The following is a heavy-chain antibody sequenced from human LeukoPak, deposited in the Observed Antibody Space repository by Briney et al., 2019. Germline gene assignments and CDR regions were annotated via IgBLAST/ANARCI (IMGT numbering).Heavy chain of an antibody. Sequence: SETLSLTCTVSGGPISSYYWSWIRQPPGKGLEWIGYIYYSGSTNYNPSLKSRVTISVDTSKNQFSLKLSSVTAADTAVYYCARGLELTYYYDSSGYYFDYWGQGTLVTVSS. J-gene: IGHJ4*02. CDR3: ARGLELTYYYDSSGYYFDY. D-gene: IGHD3-22*01. V-gene: IGHV4-59*01. CDR1: GGPISSYY. CDR2: IYYSGST.